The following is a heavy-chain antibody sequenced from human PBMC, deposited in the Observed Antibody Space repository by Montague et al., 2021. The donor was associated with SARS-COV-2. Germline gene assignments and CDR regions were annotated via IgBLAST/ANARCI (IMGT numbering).Heavy chain of an antibody. D-gene: IGHD6-13*01. CDR3: ARILVAAAGSPFDP. CDR2: IDWDDEK. J-gene: IGHJ5*02. CDR1: GFSLSTSGMC. Sequence: PALVKPTQTLTLTCTFSGFSLSTSGMCVSWIRQPPGKALEWLARIDWDDEKYYSTSRKTRLTISKDTSKNQVVLTMTNMDPVDTATYYCARILVAAAGSPFDPWGQGTLVTVSS. V-gene: IGHV2-70*11.